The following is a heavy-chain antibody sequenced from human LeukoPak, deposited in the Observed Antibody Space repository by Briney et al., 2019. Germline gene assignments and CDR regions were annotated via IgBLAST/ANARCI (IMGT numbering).Heavy chain of an antibody. CDR1: GYTFTGYY. Sequence: ASVKVSCKASGYTFTGYYMHWVRQAPGQGLEWMGWINPNSGGTNYAQKFQGRVTMTRDASISTAYMELSRLRSDDTAVYYCAREASVAGYTPDWFDPWGQGTLVTVSS. V-gene: IGHV1-2*02. J-gene: IGHJ5*02. CDR2: INPNSGGT. D-gene: IGHD6-19*01. CDR3: AREASVAGYTPDWFDP.